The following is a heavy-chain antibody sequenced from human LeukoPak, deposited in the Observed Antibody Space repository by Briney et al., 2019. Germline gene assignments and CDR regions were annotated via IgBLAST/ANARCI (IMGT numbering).Heavy chain of an antibody. CDR2: INSDGSST. V-gene: IGHV3-74*01. Sequence: GGTLTLSCAASGFTFSSYWRHWIRQAPGKGLVWVGRINSDGSSTYYASSVKGRFTISRDNATDTLYMQLISLRADATAVYYCAREGTRYSSSWSQFDYWGQGTLVTVSS. CDR3: AREGTRYSSSWSQFDY. J-gene: IGHJ4*02. D-gene: IGHD6-13*01. CDR1: GFTFSSYW.